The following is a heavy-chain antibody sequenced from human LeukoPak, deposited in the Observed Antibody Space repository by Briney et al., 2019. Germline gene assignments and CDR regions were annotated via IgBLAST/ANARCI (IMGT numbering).Heavy chain of an antibody. CDR1: GGSFSSGDYY. D-gene: IGHD2-21*02. CDR2: IYYSGST. Sequence: PSQTLSLTCTVSGGSFSSGDYYWSWIRQPPGKGLEWIGYIYYSGSTYYNPSLKSRVTISVDTSKNQFSLKLSSVTAADTAVYYCANLAYCGGDCSRGAFDYWGQGTLVTVSS. V-gene: IGHV4-30-4*01. J-gene: IGHJ4*02. CDR3: ANLAYCGGDCSRGAFDY.